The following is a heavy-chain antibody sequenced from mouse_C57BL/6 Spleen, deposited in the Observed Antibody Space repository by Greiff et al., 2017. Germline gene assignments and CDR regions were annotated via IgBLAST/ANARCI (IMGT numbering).Heavy chain of an antibody. CDR1: GYTFTSYW. D-gene: IGHD1-1*01. CDR3: ARSLYYGSSYVDWYFDV. Sequence: QVQLQQPGAELVKPGASVKMSCKASGYTFTSYWITWVKQRPGQGLEWIGEIDPSDSYTNYNQKFKGKSTLTVDKPSSTAYMQLSSLTSEDSAVYYCARSLYYGSSYVDWYFDVWGTGTTVTVSS. J-gene: IGHJ1*03. CDR2: IDPSDSYT. V-gene: IGHV1-69*01.